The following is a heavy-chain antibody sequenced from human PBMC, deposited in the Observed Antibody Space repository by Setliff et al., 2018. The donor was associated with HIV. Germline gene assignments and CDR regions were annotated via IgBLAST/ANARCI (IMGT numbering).Heavy chain of an antibody. CDR3: ARDRKISAAGRPYYYYGMDV. CDR1: GYTFTGYY. J-gene: IGHJ6*02. D-gene: IGHD6-13*01. Sequence: ASVKVSCKASGYTFTGYYMHWVRQAPGQGLEWMGWISAYNGNTNYAQELQGRVTMTTDTSTSTAYMELRSLRSDDTAVYYCARDRKISAAGRPYYYYGMDVWGQGTMVTVSS. CDR2: ISAYNGNT. V-gene: IGHV1-18*04.